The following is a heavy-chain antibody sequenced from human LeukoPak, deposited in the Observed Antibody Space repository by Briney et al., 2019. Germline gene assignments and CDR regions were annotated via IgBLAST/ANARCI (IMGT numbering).Heavy chain of an antibody. V-gene: IGHV3-30*02. Sequence: GGSLRLSCAASGFTFSSYGMHWVRQAPGKGLEWVAFIRYDGSNKYYADSVKGRFTISRDNSKNTLYLQMNSLRAEDTAVYYCAKDSTVVVPAAPTHWGQGTLVTVSS. CDR3: AKDSTVVVPAAPTH. CDR1: GFTFSSYG. J-gene: IGHJ4*02. D-gene: IGHD2-2*01. CDR2: IRYDGSNK.